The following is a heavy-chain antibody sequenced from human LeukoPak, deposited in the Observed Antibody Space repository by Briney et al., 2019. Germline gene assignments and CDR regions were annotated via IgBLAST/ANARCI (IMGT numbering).Heavy chain of an antibody. D-gene: IGHD5-12*01. Sequence: SETLSLTCTVSGGSISSYYWSWIRQPPGKGLEWIGYIYYSGSTNYNPSLKSRVTISVDTSKNQFSLKLSSVTAADTAVYYCARGLSDGYEYYFDYWGQGTLVTVSS. J-gene: IGHJ4*02. CDR3: ARGLSDGYEYYFDY. CDR2: IYYSGST. V-gene: IGHV4-59*01. CDR1: GGSISSYY.